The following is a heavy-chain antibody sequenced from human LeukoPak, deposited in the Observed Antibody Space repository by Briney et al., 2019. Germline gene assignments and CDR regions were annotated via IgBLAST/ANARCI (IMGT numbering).Heavy chain of an antibody. Sequence: SETLSLACTVSGGSISSYYWSWIRQPPGKGLEWIGYIYYSGSTNYSPSLKSRVTISVDTSKNQFSLKLSSVTAADTAVYYCARSLYDYIWGSYRPRGAFDIWGQGTMVTVSS. CDR3: ARSLYDYIWGSYRPRGAFDI. CDR2: IYYSGST. D-gene: IGHD3-16*02. J-gene: IGHJ3*02. CDR1: GGSISSYY. V-gene: IGHV4-59*01.